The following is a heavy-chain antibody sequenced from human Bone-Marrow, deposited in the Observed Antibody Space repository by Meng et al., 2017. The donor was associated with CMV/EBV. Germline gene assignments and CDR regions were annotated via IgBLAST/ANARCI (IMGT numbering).Heavy chain of an antibody. J-gene: IGHJ4*02. CDR1: GFTFTNYE. CDR2: ISNSGTTI. D-gene: IGHD6-13*01. Sequence: GGSLRLSCAASGFTFTNYEMNWVRQAPGKGLEWVSYISNSGTTIYYADSVKGRFTISRDNAKNSLYLQMNSLRAEDTAVYYCARIGSSSWGMGYDVDYWGQGTLVTVSS. V-gene: IGHV3-48*03. CDR3: ARIGSSSWGMGYDVDY.